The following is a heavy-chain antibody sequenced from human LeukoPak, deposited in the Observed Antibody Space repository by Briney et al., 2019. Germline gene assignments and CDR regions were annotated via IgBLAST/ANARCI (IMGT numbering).Heavy chain of an antibody. Sequence: PSETLSLTCAVYGGSFSGYYWSWIRQPPGKGLEWIGEINHSGSTNYNPSLKSRVTISVDTSKNQFSLKLSSVTAADTAVYYCARGSLMVRGVNAFDIWGQGTMVTVSS. J-gene: IGHJ3*02. CDR3: ARGSLMVRGVNAFDI. CDR2: INHSGST. CDR1: GGSFSGYY. V-gene: IGHV4-34*01. D-gene: IGHD3-10*01.